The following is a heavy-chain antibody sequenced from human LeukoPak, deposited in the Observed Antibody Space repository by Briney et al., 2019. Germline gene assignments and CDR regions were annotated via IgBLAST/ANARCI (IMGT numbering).Heavy chain of an antibody. J-gene: IGHJ4*02. CDR1: GGSISSGSYY. D-gene: IGHD3-10*01. V-gene: IGHV4-61*02. CDR2: IYTSGST. CDR3: ARDYYCGSGRV. Sequence: SETLSLTCTVSGGSISSGSYYWSWIRQPAGKGLEWIGRIYTSGSTNYNPSLKSRVTISVDTSKNQFSLKLSSVTAADTAVYYCARDYYCGSGRVGGQRTLVTVSS.